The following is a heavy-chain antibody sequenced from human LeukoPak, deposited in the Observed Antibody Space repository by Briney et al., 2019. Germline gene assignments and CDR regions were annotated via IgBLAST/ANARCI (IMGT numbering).Heavy chain of an antibody. CDR3: ASTLIEGCSGCQNPGDY. J-gene: IGHJ4*02. V-gene: IGHV1-69*06. D-gene: IGHD6-19*01. CDR1: GGTFSSYA. CDR2: IIPIFGTA. Sequence: GASVKASCKASGGTFSSYAISWVRQAPGQGLEWMGGIIPIFGTANYAQKFQGRVTITADKSTSTAYMELSSLRSEDTAVYYCASTLIEGCSGCQNPGDYWGQGTLVTVSS.